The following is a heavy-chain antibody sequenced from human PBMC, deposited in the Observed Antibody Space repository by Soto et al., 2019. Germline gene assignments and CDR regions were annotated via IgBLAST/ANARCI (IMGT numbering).Heavy chain of an antibody. CDR1: GGSISSGDYY. D-gene: IGHD2-2*02. Sequence: QVQLQESGPGLVRPSQTLSLTCTVSGGSISSGDYYWSWLRQSPGKGLEWIGYNYYSGRTYYNPTLKSAVTISIDTSKNQFSLKLSSVTAEDTAVYYCARERGPSYIPHTWFDSWGQGTLVTVSA. CDR3: ARERGPSYIPHTWFDS. J-gene: IGHJ5*01. V-gene: IGHV4-30-4*01. CDR2: NYYSGRT.